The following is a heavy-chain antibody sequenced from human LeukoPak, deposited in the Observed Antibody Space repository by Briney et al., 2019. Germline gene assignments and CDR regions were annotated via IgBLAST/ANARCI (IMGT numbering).Heavy chain of an antibody. CDR3: ARDPGYSSSWYPYFDY. CDR1: GGSVSSTSYY. D-gene: IGHD6-13*01. Sequence: PSETLSLTCTVSGGSVSSTSYYWGWIRQPPGKGLEWIGSIYYSGNTYYNPSLKSRVTMSVDTSKNQFSLKLSSVTAADTAVYYCARDPGYSSSWYPYFDYWGQGTLVTVSS. J-gene: IGHJ4*02. CDR2: IYYSGNT. V-gene: IGHV4-39*07.